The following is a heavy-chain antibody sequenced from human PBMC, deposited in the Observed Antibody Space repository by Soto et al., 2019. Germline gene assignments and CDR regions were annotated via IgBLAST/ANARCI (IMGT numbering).Heavy chain of an antibody. J-gene: IGHJ6*02. CDR2: ISGSGGST. CDR1: GFTFSSYA. V-gene: IGHV3-23*01. CDR3: AKDTSLLRPYYYYGMDV. D-gene: IGHD3-16*01. Sequence: EVQLLESGGGLVQPGGSLRLSCSASGFTFSSYAMSWVRQAPGQGLEWVSAISGSGGSTYYADSVKGRLTIARDNSKNTLYLQMNSLRAEDTAVYYCAKDTSLLRPYYYYGMDVWGQGTTVTVSS.